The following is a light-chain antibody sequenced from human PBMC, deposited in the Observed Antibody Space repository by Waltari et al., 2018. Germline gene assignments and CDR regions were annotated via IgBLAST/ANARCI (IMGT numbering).Light chain of an antibody. V-gene: IGKV3-20*01. Sequence: EIVLTQSPGTLSLSPGERATLSCRASQSVRGSLAWYQQNGGQAHRILIYGASSRATGIPDRFIGRGSGPDFSLTISSLEPEDFAVYYCQHYVRLPATFGQGTKVEIK. CDR2: GAS. CDR3: QHYVRLPAT. J-gene: IGKJ1*01. CDR1: QSVRGS.